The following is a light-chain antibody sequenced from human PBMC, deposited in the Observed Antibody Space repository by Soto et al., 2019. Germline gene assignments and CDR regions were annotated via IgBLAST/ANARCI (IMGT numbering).Light chain of an antibody. CDR2: EVN. J-gene: IGLJ2*01. Sequence: QSALTQPASVSGSPGQSITISCTGTSSDVGTYNLVSWYQQYPGKAPKLIIYEVNKWPSGVAYRFSGSKSGNTASLTISGLPAEDEADYYCCAYAGSTTPVIFGGGTQLTVL. CDR1: SSDVGTYNL. V-gene: IGLV2-23*02. CDR3: CAYAGSTTPVI.